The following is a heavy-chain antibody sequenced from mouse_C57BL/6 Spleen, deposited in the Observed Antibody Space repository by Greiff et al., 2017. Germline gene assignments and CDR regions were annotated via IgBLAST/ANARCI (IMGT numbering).Heavy chain of an antibody. CDR3: ARRGTTVGDY. CDR2: IDPSDSTT. V-gene: IGHV1-69*01. CDR1: GYTFTSYW. J-gene: IGHJ2*01. Sequence: VQLQQPGAELVMPGASVKLSCKASGYTFTSYWMHWVKQRPGQGLEWIGEIDPSDSTTNYNQKFKGKSTLTVDKSSSTAYMQLSSLTAEDSAVYYCARRGTTVGDYWGQGTTLTVSS. D-gene: IGHD1-1*01.